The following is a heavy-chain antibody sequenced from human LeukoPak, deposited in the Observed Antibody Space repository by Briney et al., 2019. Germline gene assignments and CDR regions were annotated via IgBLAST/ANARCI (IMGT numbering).Heavy chain of an antibody. CDR2: IYYSGST. Sequence: SETLSLTCTVSGGSISSSSYYWGWIRQPPGKGLEWIGSIYYSGSTYYNPSLKSRVTISVDTSKNQFSLKLSSVTAADTAVYYCARVRYFDWPLYYYYYMDVWGKGTTVTVSS. CDR3: ARVRYFDWPLYYYYYMDV. D-gene: IGHD3-9*01. J-gene: IGHJ6*03. CDR1: GGSISSSSYY. V-gene: IGHV4-39*07.